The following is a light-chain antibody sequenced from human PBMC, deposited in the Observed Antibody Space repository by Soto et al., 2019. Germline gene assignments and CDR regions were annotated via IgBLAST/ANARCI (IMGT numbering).Light chain of an antibody. J-gene: IGKJ1*01. Sequence: DIQLTQSPSSVSASVGDSVTISCRASQGISTWLAWYQQKAGKAHKLLIYGASRLLNGVPSRFSGSGSGTYFTLTISSLQPEDFATYYCQQTDGFPRTFGQGTKVEIK. CDR1: QGISTW. CDR2: GAS. CDR3: QQTDGFPRT. V-gene: IGKV1D-12*01.